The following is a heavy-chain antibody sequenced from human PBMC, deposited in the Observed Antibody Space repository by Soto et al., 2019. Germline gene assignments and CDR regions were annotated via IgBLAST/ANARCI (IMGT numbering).Heavy chain of an antibody. Sequence: GASVKVSCKASGYTFTSYAMHWVRQAPGQRLEWMGWINAGNGNTKYSQKFQGRVTITRDTSASTAYMELSSLRSEDTAVYYCARVTTQLEDYYYYYGMDVWGQGTTVTVSS. J-gene: IGHJ6*02. CDR1: GYTFTSYA. CDR2: INAGNGNT. D-gene: IGHD1-1*01. V-gene: IGHV1-3*01. CDR3: ARVTTQLEDYYYYYGMDV.